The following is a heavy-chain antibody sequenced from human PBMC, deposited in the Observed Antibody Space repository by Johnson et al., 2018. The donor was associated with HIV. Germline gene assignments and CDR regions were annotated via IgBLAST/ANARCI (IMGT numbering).Heavy chain of an antibody. J-gene: IGHJ3*02. CDR3: AKSDGFDI. CDR2: IWYDGSNK. Sequence: QVQLVESGGGVVQPGRSLRLSCAASGFTFSSYGMHWVRQAPGKGLEWVAVIWYDGSNKYYADSVKGRFTISTDNSKNTLYLQMNSLRAEDTAVYYCAKSDGFDIWGQGTMVTVAS. CDR1: GFTFSSYG. V-gene: IGHV3-33*06.